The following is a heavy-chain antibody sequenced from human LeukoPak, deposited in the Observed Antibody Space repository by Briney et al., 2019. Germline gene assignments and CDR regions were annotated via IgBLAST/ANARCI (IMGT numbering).Heavy chain of an antibody. D-gene: IGHD3-22*01. CDR3: AKDLDSTGYYSYRY. Sequence: QTRGSLRLSCAASGFTFSSYAMNWVRQAPGKGLEWVSLISTSGRTHYASSVEGRFTISRDNSKNTLYLQMNSLRAEDTAVYHCAKDLDSTGYYSYRYWGQGTLVTVSS. V-gene: IGHV3-23*01. CDR2: ISTSGRT. CDR1: GFTFSSYA. J-gene: IGHJ4*02.